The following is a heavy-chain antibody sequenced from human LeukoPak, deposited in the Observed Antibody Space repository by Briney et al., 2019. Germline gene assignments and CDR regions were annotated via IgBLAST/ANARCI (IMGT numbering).Heavy chain of an antibody. V-gene: IGHV3-30*02. CDR1: GFTFSTYG. J-gene: IGHJ6*03. Sequence: GGSLRLSCAASGFTFSTYGMHWVRQAPGKGLEWVAFIRYDAINKYYADSVKGRFTISRDDSRNTLYLQMNSLRAEDTALYYCAKDGDTVSGTYYFDMDVWGKGTTVTISS. CDR3: AKDGDTVSGTYYFDMDV. D-gene: IGHD1-26*01. CDR2: IRYDAINK.